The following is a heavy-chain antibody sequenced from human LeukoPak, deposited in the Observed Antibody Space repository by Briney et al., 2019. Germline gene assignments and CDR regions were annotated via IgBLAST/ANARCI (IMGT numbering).Heavy chain of an antibody. V-gene: IGHV3-30-3*01. J-gene: IGHJ3*02. Sequence: PGRSLRLSCAASGFTFSSYAMHWVRQAPGKGLEWVAVISYDGSNKYYADSVKGRFTISRDNSKNTLYLQMNSLRAEDTAVYYCARAVVTMVRGPYDAFDIWGQGTMVTVSS. D-gene: IGHD3-10*01. CDR1: GFTFSSYA. CDR2: ISYDGSNK. CDR3: ARAVVTMVRGPYDAFDI.